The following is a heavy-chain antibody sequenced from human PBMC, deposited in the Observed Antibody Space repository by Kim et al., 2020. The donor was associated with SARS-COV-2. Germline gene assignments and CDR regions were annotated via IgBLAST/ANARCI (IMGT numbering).Heavy chain of an antibody. V-gene: IGHV1-69*13. J-gene: IGHJ4*02. CDR1: GGTFSSHA. Sequence: SVKVSCKASGGTFSSHAISWVRQAPGQGLEWMGGIVPIFATATYAQKFQGRITITADESTRTVYMELSSLRSEDMAIYYCARAYSTGWYFFDYWGQGTLVTVSS. D-gene: IGHD6-19*01. CDR2: IVPIFATA. CDR3: ARAYSTGWYFFDY.